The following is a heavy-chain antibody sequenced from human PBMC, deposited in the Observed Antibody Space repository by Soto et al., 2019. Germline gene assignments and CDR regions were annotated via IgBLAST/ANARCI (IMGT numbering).Heavy chain of an antibody. D-gene: IGHD3-10*01. CDR1: VVSFNSYD. CDR3: AKDLPPMVRGVITSASVDV. V-gene: IGHV3-30*18. J-gene: IGHJ6*02. Sequence: GGSLRLSCAASVVSFNSYDMHWVRQAPGKGPEWVAVISYDGSNTYYSDSVRGRFTISRDNSKNTLYLQMSSLRAEDTAVYYCAKDLPPMVRGVITSASVDVWGQGTTVTVSS. CDR2: ISYDGSNT.